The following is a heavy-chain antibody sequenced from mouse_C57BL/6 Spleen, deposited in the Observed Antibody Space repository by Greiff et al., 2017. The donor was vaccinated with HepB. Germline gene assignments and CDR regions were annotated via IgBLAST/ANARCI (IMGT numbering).Heavy chain of an antibody. CDR3: ASSSYGYFDV. V-gene: IGHV7-3*01. CDR2: IRNKAKGYTT. Sequence: EVKLMESGGGLVQPGGSLSLSCAASGFTFTDYYMSWVRQPPGKALEWLGFIRNKAKGYTTEYSASVKGRFTISRDNSQSILYLQMNALGPEDSDSYYCASSSYGYFDVWGTGTTVTVSS. J-gene: IGHJ1*03. CDR1: GFTFTDYY. D-gene: IGHD2-12*01.